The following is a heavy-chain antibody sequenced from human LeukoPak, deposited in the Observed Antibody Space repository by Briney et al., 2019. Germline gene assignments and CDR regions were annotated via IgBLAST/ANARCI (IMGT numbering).Heavy chain of an antibody. J-gene: IGHJ4*02. CDR3: ARAPEWLIFDY. Sequence: GGSLRLSCAASGFTVSSNYMSWVRQAPGKGLEWVSVIYSGGSTYYAACVKGRFTISRHNSTNTLYLQMNSLRAEDTAVYYCARAPEWLIFDYWGQGTLVTVSS. CDR2: IYSGGST. V-gene: IGHV3-53*04. D-gene: IGHD6-19*01. CDR1: GFTVSSNY.